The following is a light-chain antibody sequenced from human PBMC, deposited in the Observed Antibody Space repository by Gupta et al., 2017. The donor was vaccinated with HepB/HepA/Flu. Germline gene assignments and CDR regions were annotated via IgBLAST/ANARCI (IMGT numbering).Light chain of an antibody. Sequence: VLTQSPLSLTVTLGQPASISGRSSPSPVHSDGNIYINWLQQRPGQPPRLLIYKISNRFSGVPDRFSGSGAGTDFTLHISRVEAEDVGVYYCMQTSHFPRTFGQGTRVEIK. CDR1: PSPVHSDGNIY. V-gene: IGKV2-24*01. CDR2: KIS. CDR3: MQTSHFPRT. J-gene: IGKJ1*01.